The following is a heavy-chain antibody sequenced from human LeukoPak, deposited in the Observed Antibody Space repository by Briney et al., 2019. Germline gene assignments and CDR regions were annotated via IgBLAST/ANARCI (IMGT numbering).Heavy chain of an antibody. D-gene: IGHD6-19*01. CDR3: ARDRQWLVQRYYYGMDV. V-gene: IGHV3-21*01. Sequence: GGSLRLSCAASGFTFSSYSMNWVRQAPGKGLEWVSSISSSSSYIYYADSVKGRFTISRDNAKNSLYLQMNSLRAEDTAVYYCARDRQWLVQRYYYGMDVWGQGTTVTVSS. CDR1: GFTFSSYS. CDR2: ISSSSSYI. J-gene: IGHJ6*02.